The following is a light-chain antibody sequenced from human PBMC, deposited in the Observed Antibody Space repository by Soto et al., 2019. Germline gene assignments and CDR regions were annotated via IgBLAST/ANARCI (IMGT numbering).Light chain of an antibody. CDR2: SND. Sequence: QSVLTQPPSASGTPGQRVTISCYGTNSNIGRDTVTWYQHLPGTAPKLLIYSNDQRPSGVPGRFSGSRSGTSASLAISGLQSEDEADYYCATWDDSLNGWVFGGGTKVTVL. CDR1: NSNIGRDT. CDR3: ATWDDSLNGWV. J-gene: IGLJ3*02. V-gene: IGLV1-44*01.